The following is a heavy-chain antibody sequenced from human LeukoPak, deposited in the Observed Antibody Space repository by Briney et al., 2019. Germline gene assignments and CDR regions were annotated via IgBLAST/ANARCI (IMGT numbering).Heavy chain of an antibody. CDR1: GGSISNGGYY. D-gene: IGHD3-22*01. CDR2: IYYSGNT. CDR3: AGEITMIVVAKYAFDI. J-gene: IGHJ3*02. V-gene: IGHV4-31*03. Sequence: SQTLSLTCTVSGGSISNGGYYWNWIRQHPGKGLEWIGYIYYSGNTYYNPSLKSRVTISVDTSKNQFSLKLSSVTAADTAVYYCAGEITMIVVAKYAFDIWGRGTMVTVSS.